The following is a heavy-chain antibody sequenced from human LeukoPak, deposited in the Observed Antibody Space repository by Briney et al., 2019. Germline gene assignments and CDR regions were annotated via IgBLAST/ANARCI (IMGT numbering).Heavy chain of an antibody. J-gene: IGHJ5*02. V-gene: IGHV4-34*01. Sequence: PSETLSLTCAVYGGSFSGYYWSWIRQPPGKGLEWIGEINHSGSTNYNPSLKSRVTISVDTSKNQFSLKLSSVTAADTAGYYCARGATIFGRFDPWGQGTLVTVSS. CDR2: INHSGST. D-gene: IGHD3-3*01. CDR1: GGSFSGYY. CDR3: ARGATIFGRFDP.